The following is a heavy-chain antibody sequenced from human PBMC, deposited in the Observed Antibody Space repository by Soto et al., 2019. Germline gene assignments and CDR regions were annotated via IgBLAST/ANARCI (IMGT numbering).Heavy chain of an antibody. CDR1: GYTFTSYY. D-gene: IGHD1-1*01. CDR2: INPSGGST. CDR3: GRVFAGNWNDDPSGGAFDI. Sequence: GASVKVSCKASGYTFTSYYMHWVRQAPGQGLEWMGRINPSGGSTSYAQKFQGRVIMTTDTSTSTAYMELSSLSSEDTALYYCGRVFAGNWNDDPSGGAFDIWGQGTKVTVSS. V-gene: IGHV1-46*03. J-gene: IGHJ3*02.